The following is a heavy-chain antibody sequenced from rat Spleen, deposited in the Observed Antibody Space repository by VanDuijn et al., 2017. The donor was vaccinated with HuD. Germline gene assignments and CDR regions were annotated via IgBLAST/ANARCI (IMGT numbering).Heavy chain of an antibody. CDR3: AREPNWAYFDY. D-gene: IGHD5-1*01. J-gene: IGHJ2*01. CDR1: GFNFNDYW. CDR2: INKDSSTM. V-gene: IGHV4-2*01. Sequence: EVQLVESDGGLVQPGRSLNLSCAASGFNFNDYWMGWVRQAPGKGLEWIGEINKDSSTMKYTPSLKDKFTISRDNAQNTLYLQMSELGSEDTAIYYCAREPNWAYFDYWGQGVMVTVSS.